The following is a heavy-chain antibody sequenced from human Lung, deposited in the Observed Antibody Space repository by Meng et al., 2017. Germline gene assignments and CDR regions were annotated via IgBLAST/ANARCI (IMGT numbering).Heavy chain of an antibody. Sequence: QGRLRQWGGGLLKHSESLSLTCVVSGGSFSDYYWGWIRQPPGKGLEWIGEINHSGSTNYNPSLGSRATISVDTSQNNLSLKLSSVTAADSAVYYCARGPTTMAHDFDYWGQGTLVTVSS. J-gene: IGHJ4*02. CDR2: INHSGST. CDR3: ARGPTTMAHDFDY. D-gene: IGHD4-11*01. CDR1: GGSFSDYY. V-gene: IGHV4-34*01.